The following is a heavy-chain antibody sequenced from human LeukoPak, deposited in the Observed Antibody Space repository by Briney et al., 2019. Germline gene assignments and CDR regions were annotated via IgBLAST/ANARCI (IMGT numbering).Heavy chain of an antibody. V-gene: IGHV1-69*13. Sequence: ASVKVSCKASGGTFSSYAISWVRQAPGQGLEWMGGIIPIFGTANYAQKFQGRVTITADESTSTAYMELSSLRSEDTAVYYCARSSGEWEPPTHAFDIWGQGTMVTVSS. CDR3: ARSSGEWEPPTHAFDI. CDR1: GGTFSSYA. J-gene: IGHJ3*02. CDR2: IIPIFGTA. D-gene: IGHD1-26*01.